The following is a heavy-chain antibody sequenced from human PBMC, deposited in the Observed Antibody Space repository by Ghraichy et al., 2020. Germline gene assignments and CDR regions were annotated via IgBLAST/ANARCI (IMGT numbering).Heavy chain of an antibody. Sequence: ASVKVSCKSSSNDFDNWGINWLRQAPGQGLEWMGSIRVETGDTHYAQKVQARLTITTDRSTHTAYMDLRSLRSDDTAVYYCAKERIVTGSARYYYYPMDVWGRGTTVLVSS. CDR2: IRVETGDT. J-gene: IGHJ6*02. D-gene: IGHD3-16*01. CDR1: SNDFDNWG. CDR3: AKERIVTGSARYYYYPMDV. V-gene: IGHV1-18*01.